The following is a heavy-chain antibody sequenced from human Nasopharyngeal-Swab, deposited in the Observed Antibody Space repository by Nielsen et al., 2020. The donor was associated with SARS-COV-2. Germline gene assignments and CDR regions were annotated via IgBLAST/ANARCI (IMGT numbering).Heavy chain of an antibody. CDR1: GFTFSSYG. Sequence: GGSLRLSCAASGFTFSSYGMHWVRQATGKGLEWVSAIGTADDTYYPGSVKGRFTISRENAKNSLYLQMNSLRAGDTAVYYCARDRVDSSSWGYYYYGMDVWGQGTTVTVSS. V-gene: IGHV3-13*01. J-gene: IGHJ6*02. CDR2: IGTADDT. D-gene: IGHD6-13*01. CDR3: ARDRVDSSSWGYYYYGMDV.